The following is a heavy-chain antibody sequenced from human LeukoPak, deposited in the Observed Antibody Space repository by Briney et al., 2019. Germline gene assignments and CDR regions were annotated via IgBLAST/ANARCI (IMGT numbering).Heavy chain of an antibody. CDR1: GGSFSGYY. Sequence: SETLSLTCAVYGGSFSGYYWSWIRQPPGKGLEWIEEINHSGITNYNPSLKSRVTISVDTSKNQFSLKLSSVTAADTAVYYCARHRKIPKSHDYVWGSYRPIYGFDYWGQGTLVTVSS. J-gene: IGHJ4*02. CDR2: INHSGIT. V-gene: IGHV4-34*01. CDR3: ARHRKIPKSHDYVWGSYRPIYGFDY. D-gene: IGHD3-16*02.